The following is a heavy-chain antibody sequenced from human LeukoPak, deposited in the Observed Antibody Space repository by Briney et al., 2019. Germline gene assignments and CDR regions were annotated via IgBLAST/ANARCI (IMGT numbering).Heavy chain of an antibody. J-gene: IGHJ5*01. CDR1: GFTFSYYW. CDR2: INTDGSST. CDR3: ARLVITGRLDP. Sequence: GGSLRLSCTASGFTFSYYWMHWVRQAPGKGPVWVSRINTDGSSTTCADSVKGRITISRDNAKNTLYLQMNSLRAEDTAVYYCARLVITGRLDPWGQGTLVTVSS. D-gene: IGHD1-26*01. V-gene: IGHV3-74*01.